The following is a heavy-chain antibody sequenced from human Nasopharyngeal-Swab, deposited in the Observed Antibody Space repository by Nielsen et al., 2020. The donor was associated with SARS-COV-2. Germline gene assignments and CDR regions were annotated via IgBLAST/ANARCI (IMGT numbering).Heavy chain of an antibody. CDR2: ISYDGGEK. CDR1: GFTFSTYG. J-gene: IGHJ3*02. V-gene: IGHV3-30*04. D-gene: IGHD6-13*01. CDR3: ARDPRPLAAAGYLVAFDI. Sequence: GGSLRLSCAASGFTFSTYGMNWVRQTPGKGLEWVALISYDGGEKYYADSVKGRFTISRVNSKNTLHLQMNSLRTEDTAVYYCARDPRPLAAAGYLVAFDIWGQGTMVTVSS.